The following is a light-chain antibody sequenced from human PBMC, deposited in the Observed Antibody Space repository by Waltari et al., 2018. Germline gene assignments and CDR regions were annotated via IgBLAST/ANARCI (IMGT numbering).Light chain of an antibody. CDR2: QDI. J-gene: IGLJ2*01. CDR3: QAWDI. Sequence: SYELSQPPSMSVSSGQPASIPCSGRKLRDKSASWYQQKPGQSPVLIIHQDIKRPSGRPERFSGSNSGNTATLTISGTQAVDEADYYCQAWDIFGGGTKLTVL. CDR1: KLRDKS. V-gene: IGLV3-1*01.